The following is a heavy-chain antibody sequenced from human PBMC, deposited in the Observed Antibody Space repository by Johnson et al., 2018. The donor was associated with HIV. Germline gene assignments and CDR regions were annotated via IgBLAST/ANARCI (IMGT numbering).Heavy chain of an antibody. D-gene: IGHD1-26*01. CDR2: IRYDGSNK. Sequence: VQLVESGGGVVQPGRSLRLSCAASGFTFSSYAMHWVRQAPGKGLEWVAFIRYDGSNKYYADSVTGRCTISRDNGKNSLYLQMNNLRAEDTALYYCARRDSGSLSFDIWGQGTMVTVSS. CDR3: ARRDSGSLSFDI. CDR1: GFTFSSYA. J-gene: IGHJ3*02. V-gene: IGHV3-33*08.